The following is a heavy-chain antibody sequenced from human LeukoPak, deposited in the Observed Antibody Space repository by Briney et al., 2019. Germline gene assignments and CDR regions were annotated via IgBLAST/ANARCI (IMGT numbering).Heavy chain of an antibody. Sequence: GGSLRLSCAASGFTFSGSAMHWVRQASGKGLEWVGRIRSKANSYATAYAASVKGRFTISRDDSKNTAYLQMNSLKTEDTAVYYCTRRDPYYYYMDVWGKGTTVTVSS. CDR2: IRSKANSYAT. CDR3: TRRDPYYYYMDV. V-gene: IGHV3-73*01. CDR1: GFTFSGSA. J-gene: IGHJ6*03.